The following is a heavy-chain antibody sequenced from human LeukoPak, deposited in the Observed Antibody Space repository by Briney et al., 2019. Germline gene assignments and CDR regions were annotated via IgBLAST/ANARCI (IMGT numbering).Heavy chain of an antibody. Sequence: SQTLSLTCTVSGGSISSGSYYWRWVRQPAGKGLECFERIYTSGILNYNPSLKSRVTISVDTSKNQFSLKLSSVTAADTAVYYCARAGGVDYYDSSGYYGRTNWFDPWGQGTLVTVSS. CDR3: ARAGGVDYYDSSGYYGRTNWFDP. CDR2: IYTSGIL. D-gene: IGHD3-22*01. J-gene: IGHJ5*02. V-gene: IGHV4-61*02. CDR1: GGSISSGSYY.